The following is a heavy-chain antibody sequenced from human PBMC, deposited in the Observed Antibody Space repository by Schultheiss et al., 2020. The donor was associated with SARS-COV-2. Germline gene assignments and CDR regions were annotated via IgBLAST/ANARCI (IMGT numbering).Heavy chain of an antibody. CDR2: ISGSASGT. Sequence: GGSLRLSCAASGFTFSNYDMSWVRQAPGKGLEWVSAISGSASGTWYADSVQGRFIISRDNSKNTLYVQINSLRAEDTAVYYCARGKGSEYYPNAFDIWGQGTTVTVSS. CDR1: GFTFSNYD. V-gene: IGHV3-23*01. J-gene: IGHJ3*02. D-gene: IGHD2/OR15-2a*01. CDR3: ARGKGSEYYPNAFDI.